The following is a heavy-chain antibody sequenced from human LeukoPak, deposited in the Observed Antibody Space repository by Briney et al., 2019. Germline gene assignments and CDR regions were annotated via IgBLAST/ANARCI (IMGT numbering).Heavy chain of an antibody. CDR2: IIPIYGTP. V-gene: IGHV1-69*05. Sequence: SVKVSCKVSGGTFSSYAFSWVRQAPGQGLEWMGGIIPIYGTPNYAQKFQGRVTITTDESTSTAYMELSSLRSEDTAVYYCARALYSSGWYRYAFDIWGQGTMVTVSS. D-gene: IGHD6-19*01. CDR3: ARALYSSGWYRYAFDI. CDR1: GGTFSSYA. J-gene: IGHJ3*02.